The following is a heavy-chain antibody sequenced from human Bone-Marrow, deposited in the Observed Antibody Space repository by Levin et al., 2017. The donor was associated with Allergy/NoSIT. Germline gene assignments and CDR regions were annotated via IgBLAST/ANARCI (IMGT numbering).Heavy chain of an antibody. V-gene: IGHV3-23*01. J-gene: IGHJ4*02. CDR1: GFTFSRYA. CDR2: ISDGGAVT. CDR3: TKGMTAITARVDS. D-gene: IGHD2-21*02. Sequence: GESLKISCAASGFTFSRYAMNWVRQTPGKGLECVSVISDGGAVTYYADSVKGRFTVSRDNSKNTLYLEMNSLRAEDTALYFCTKGMTAITARVDSWGQGTLVTVSS.